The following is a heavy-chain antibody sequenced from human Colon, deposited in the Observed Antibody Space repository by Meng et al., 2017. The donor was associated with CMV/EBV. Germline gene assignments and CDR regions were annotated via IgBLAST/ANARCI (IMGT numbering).Heavy chain of an antibody. CDR2: ISNDNSFI. Sequence: GGSLRLSCAASGFTFNNYQMNWVRQAPGKGLEWVSSISNDNSFIHYADSVKGRFTISRDNSKNTLYLQMNSLRAEDTAVYYCTKDLGSGYCSSSSCYTFDYWGQGTLVTVSS. CDR1: GFTFNNYQ. V-gene: IGHV3-21*01. CDR3: TKDLGSGYCSSSSCYTFDY. D-gene: IGHD2-2*02. J-gene: IGHJ4*02.